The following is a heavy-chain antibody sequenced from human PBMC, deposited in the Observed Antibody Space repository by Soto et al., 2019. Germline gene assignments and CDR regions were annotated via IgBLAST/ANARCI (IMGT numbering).Heavy chain of an antibody. Sequence: QVQLVQSGAAVKKPGASVKVSCKASGYTFTSYGISWVRQAPGQGLEWMGWISAYNGNTNYAQKLQGRVTMTTDTSTSTAYMELRSLRSDDTAVYYCARDLRGAAAGPGNWFDPWGQGTLVTVSS. CDR1: GYTFTSYG. CDR3: ARDLRGAAAGPGNWFDP. CDR2: ISAYNGNT. J-gene: IGHJ5*02. D-gene: IGHD6-13*01. V-gene: IGHV1-18*01.